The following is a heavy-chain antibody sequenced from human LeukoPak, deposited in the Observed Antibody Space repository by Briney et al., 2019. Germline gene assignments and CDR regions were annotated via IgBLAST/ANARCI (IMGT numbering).Heavy chain of an antibody. V-gene: IGHV3-48*03. CDR1: GFTFGGYE. Sequence: GGALRLSCAASGFTFGGYEMNWVRQAPGKGLEWVAYITSSGKTVYYADPTKGRFTISRDNAKTSLYLQMNSLRAEDTTVYYCARESPHCSGVSCFFDYWGQGTLVTVSS. CDR3: ARESPHCSGVSCFFDY. D-gene: IGHD2-15*01. J-gene: IGHJ4*02. CDR2: ITSSGKTV.